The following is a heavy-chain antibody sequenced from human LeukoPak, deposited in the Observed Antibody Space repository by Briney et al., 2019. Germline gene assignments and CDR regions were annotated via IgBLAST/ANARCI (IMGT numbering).Heavy chain of an antibody. CDR2: IHYDGSNN. Sequence: GGSLRLSCAASGFTFSSYVMHWVRQAPGKGLEWVAIIHYDGSNNYYADSVKGRFTISRDNSKNTLYLQMNTLRADDTAVYYCAKDHGSSDWYYFDYWGQGTLVTVSS. V-gene: IGHV3-30*02. CDR3: AKDHGSSDWYYFDY. CDR1: GFTFSSYV. J-gene: IGHJ4*02. D-gene: IGHD6-13*01.